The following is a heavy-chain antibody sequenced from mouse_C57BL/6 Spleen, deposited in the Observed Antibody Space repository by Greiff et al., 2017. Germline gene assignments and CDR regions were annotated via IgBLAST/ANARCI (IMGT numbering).Heavy chain of an antibody. CDR2: IRNKANGYTT. D-gene: IGHD1-1*02. CDR1: GFTFTDYY. CDR3: ARSGVGAIDY. J-gene: IGHJ4*01. V-gene: IGHV7-3*01. Sequence: EVMLVESGGGLVQPGGSLSLSCAASGFTFTDYYMSWVRQPPGKALAWLGFIRNKANGYTTEYSASVKGRFTISRDNSQSILYLQMNALRAEDSATYYFARSGVGAIDYWGQGTSVTVSS.